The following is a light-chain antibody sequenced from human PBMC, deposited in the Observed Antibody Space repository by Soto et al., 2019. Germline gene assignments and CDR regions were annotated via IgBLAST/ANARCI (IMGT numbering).Light chain of an antibody. CDR1: SSDVGAYNY. V-gene: IGLV2-14*01. Sequence: QSALTQPASVSGSPGQSVTISCSGSSSDVGAYNYVSWYQRHPGKAPKLMIYDVTNRPSGVSNRFSGSKSGNTASLTISGLQAEDEADYFCSSYTSSRTVVFCGGTKLTVL. J-gene: IGLJ3*02. CDR2: DVT. CDR3: SSYTSSRTVV.